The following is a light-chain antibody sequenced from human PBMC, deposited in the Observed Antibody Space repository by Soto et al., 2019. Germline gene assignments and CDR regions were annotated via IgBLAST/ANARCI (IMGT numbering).Light chain of an antibody. V-gene: IGKV3-15*01. CDR1: QSVISS. Sequence: EIVMTQSPATLSVSPGERATLSCRASQSVISSLAWYQQKPGQAPRLLIYGASTRATGIPARFSGSGSGTEFTLTISSLQSEDFAVYYCQQYNNWPRTFGQGTKV. J-gene: IGKJ1*01. CDR3: QQYNNWPRT. CDR2: GAS.